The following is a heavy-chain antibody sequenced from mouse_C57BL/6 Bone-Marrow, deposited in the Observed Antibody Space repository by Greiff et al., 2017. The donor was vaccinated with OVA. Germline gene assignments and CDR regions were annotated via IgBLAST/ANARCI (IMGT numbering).Heavy chain of an antibody. Sequence: QVQLQQSGPELVKPGASVKLPCKASGYAFSSSWMNWVKQRPGKGLEWIGRIYPGDGDTNYNGKFKGKATLTADKSSSTAYMQLSSLTSEDSAVYFCARASPLCYYGSSPLAYWGQGTLVTVSA. CDR1: GYAFSSSW. CDR3: ARASPLCYYGSSPLAY. D-gene: IGHD1-1*01. V-gene: IGHV1-82*01. J-gene: IGHJ3*01. CDR2: IYPGDGDT.